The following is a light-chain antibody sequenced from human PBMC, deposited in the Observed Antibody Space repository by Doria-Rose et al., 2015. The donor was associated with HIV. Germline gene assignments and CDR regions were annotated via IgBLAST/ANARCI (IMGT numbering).Light chain of an antibody. CDR1: QTVSTY. Sequence: MTQSPSSLSASIGDRVTINCRASQTVSTYLNWFQQEPGKAPKLLIYAASRLQSGVPSRFSGSGSGTDFTLTISGLQPGDFATYYCQQTYSSPPWTFGQGTKVEMK. CDR3: QQTYSSPPWT. CDR2: AAS. V-gene: IGKV1-39*01. J-gene: IGKJ1*01.